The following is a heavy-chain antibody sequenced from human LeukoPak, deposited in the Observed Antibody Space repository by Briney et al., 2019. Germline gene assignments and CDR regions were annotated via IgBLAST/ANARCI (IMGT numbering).Heavy chain of an antibody. CDR3: ARHSDRSMDV. CDR2: IYHSGST. CDR1: GYSISSGYY. Sequence: SETLSLTCAVSGYSISSGYYWGWIQQRPGKGLEWIGSIYHSGSTYYNPSLKSRVTISVDTSKNQFSLKLSSVTAADTAVYYCARHSDRSMDVWGKGTTVTVSS. J-gene: IGHJ6*03. V-gene: IGHV4-38-2*01.